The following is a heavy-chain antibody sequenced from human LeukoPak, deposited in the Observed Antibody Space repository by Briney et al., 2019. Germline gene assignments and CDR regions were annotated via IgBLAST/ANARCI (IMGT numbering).Heavy chain of an antibody. J-gene: IGHJ6*03. CDR2: IYYSGST. D-gene: IGHD1-26*01. Sequence: SETLSLTCTVSGGSISSYCWNWIRQPPGKGLEWIGCIYYSGSTNYNPSLKSRVTISVDTSKNQFSLKLSSVTAADTAVYYCARVPRGSTVGTLPYFYYYMDVWGKGTTVIVSS. CDR3: ARVPRGSTVGTLPYFYYYMDV. CDR1: GGSISSYC. V-gene: IGHV4-59*08.